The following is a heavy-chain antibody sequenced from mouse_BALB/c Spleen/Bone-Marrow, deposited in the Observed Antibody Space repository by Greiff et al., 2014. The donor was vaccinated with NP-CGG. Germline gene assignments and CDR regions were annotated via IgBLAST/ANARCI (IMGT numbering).Heavy chain of an antibody. CDR2: ISSGGSNT. V-gene: IGHV5-6*01. CDR3: ARHQRYYAMDY. Sequence: EVQVVESGGDLVKPGGSLKLSCAASGFTFSSYGMSWGRQTPDKRLEWVATISSGGSNTYYPDSVKGRFTISRDNAKGTLYLQMSSLKSEDTAMYYCARHQRYYAMDYWGQGTSVTVSS. CDR1: GFTFSSYG. J-gene: IGHJ4*01.